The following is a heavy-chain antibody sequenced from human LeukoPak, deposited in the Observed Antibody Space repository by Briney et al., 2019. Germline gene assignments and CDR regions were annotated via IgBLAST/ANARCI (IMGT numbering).Heavy chain of an antibody. CDR3: ANREGRFGEVTRFDY. CDR2: ISGSGGST. D-gene: IGHD3-10*01. V-gene: IGHV3-23*01. CDR1: GFTFSSYA. J-gene: IGHJ4*02. Sequence: GGSLRLSCAASGFTFSSYAMSWVRQAPGKGLEWVSAISGSGGSTYYADSVKGRFTISRDNSKNTLYLQMNSLRAEDTAVYYCANREGRFGEVTRFDYWGQGTLVTVSS.